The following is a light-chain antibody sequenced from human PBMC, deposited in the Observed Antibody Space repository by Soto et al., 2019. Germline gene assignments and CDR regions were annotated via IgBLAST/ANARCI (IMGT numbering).Light chain of an antibody. J-gene: IGLJ3*02. Sequence: QSALTQPASVSGSPGQAITISCSGTSSDVGAFNYVSWYQQHPGKAPKLMIYEGSKRPSGVSSRFSGSKSGNTASLTISGLQADDDGDYYCSSYAGGSSMVFGGGTKLTVL. CDR3: SSYAGGSSMV. V-gene: IGLV2-23*01. CDR2: EGS. CDR1: SSDVGAFNY.